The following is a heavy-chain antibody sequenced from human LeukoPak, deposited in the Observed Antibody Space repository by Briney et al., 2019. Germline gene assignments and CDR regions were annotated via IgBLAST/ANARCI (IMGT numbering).Heavy chain of an antibody. Sequence: GGSLRLSCAASGFTFSDYAMNWVCQAPGKGLEWVSSISSGGSYISYADSVKGRFTVSRDNAKDSLFLQMRSLRDEDTAVYYCARGPALYCTSSSCLDGVDWGQGTLVSVSS. V-gene: IGHV3-21*01. J-gene: IGHJ4*02. CDR3: ARGPALYCTSSSCLDGVD. D-gene: IGHD2-2*01. CDR1: GFTFSDYA. CDR2: ISSGGSYI.